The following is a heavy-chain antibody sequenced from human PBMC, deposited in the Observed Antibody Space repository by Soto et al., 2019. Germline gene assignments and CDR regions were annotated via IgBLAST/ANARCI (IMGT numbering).Heavy chain of an antibody. CDR2: IYPGDSDT. CDR1: GYSFTSYW. V-gene: IGHV5-51*01. Sequence: PGESLKISCKGSGYSFTSYWIGWVRQMPGKGLEWMGIIYPGDSDTRYSPSFQGQVTISADKSISTAYLQWSSLKASDTAMYYCARSVGYCSGGSCYLSGKRARKQDYYYGMDVWGQGTKVTVSS. CDR3: ARSVGYCSGGSCYLSGKRARKQDYYYGMDV. J-gene: IGHJ6*02. D-gene: IGHD2-15*01.